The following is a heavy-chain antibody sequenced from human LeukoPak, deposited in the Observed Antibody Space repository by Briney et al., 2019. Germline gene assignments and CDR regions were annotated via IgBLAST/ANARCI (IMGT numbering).Heavy chain of an antibody. J-gene: IGHJ4*02. Sequence: GGSLRLSCAASGFTFSSYWMSWVRQAPGKGLEWVANIKQDGSEKYYVDSVKGRFIISRDNAKNSLYLQMNSLRAEDTAVYYCARDPPGYYDFWSGYYPGEGDYFDYWGQGTLVTVSS. CDR3: ARDPPGYYDFWSGYYPGEGDYFDY. D-gene: IGHD3-3*01. CDR1: GFTFSSYW. V-gene: IGHV3-7*01. CDR2: IKQDGSEK.